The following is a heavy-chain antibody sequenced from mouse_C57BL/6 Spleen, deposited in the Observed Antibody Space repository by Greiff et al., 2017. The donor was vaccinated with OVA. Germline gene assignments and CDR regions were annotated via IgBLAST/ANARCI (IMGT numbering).Heavy chain of an antibody. CDR1: GYTFTDYN. J-gene: IGHJ4*01. Sequence: EVQLQQSGPELVKPGASVKMSCKASGYTFTDYNMHWVKQSHGKSLEWIGYINPHNGGTSYNQKFKGKATLTVNKSSCTAYMGLRSLTSEDSSVYYCARDGEGAMDYWGQGTSVTVSS. V-gene: IGHV1-22*01. CDR2: INPHNGGT. CDR3: ARDGEGAMDY. D-gene: IGHD2-13*01.